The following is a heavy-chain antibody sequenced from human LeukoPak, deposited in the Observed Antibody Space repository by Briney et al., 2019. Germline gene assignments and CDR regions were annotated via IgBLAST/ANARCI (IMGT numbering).Heavy chain of an antibody. CDR3: ANDILTGYYFFDY. Sequence: GGSLRLSCAASGFTFSSYGMHWVRQAPGKGLEWVSAISGSGGSTYYADSVKGRFTISRDNSKNTLYLQMNSLRAEDTAVYYCANDILTGYYFFDYWGQGTLVTVSS. J-gene: IGHJ4*02. D-gene: IGHD3-9*01. CDR2: ISGSGGST. V-gene: IGHV3-23*01. CDR1: GFTFSSYG.